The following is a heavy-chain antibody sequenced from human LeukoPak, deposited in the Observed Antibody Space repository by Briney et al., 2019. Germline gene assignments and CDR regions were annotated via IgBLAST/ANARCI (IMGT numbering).Heavy chain of an antibody. D-gene: IGHD2-21*02. V-gene: IGHV3-66*01. CDR1: GFTVSSNY. Sequence: GGSLRLSCAASGFTVSSNYMSWVRQAPGKGLEWVSVIYSGGSTYYADSVKGRFTISRDNSKNTLYLQMNSLRAEDTAVYYCARDGLYCGDDCSVSRYYGMDVWGQGTTVTVSS. CDR2: IYSGGST. J-gene: IGHJ6*02. CDR3: ARDGLYCGDDCSVSRYYGMDV.